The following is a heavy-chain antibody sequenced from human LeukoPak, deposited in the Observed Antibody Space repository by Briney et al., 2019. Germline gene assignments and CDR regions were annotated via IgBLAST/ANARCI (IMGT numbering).Heavy chain of an antibody. Sequence: GGSLRLSCAASGFTFDDYAMHWVRQAPGKGLEWVSGISWNSGSIGYADSVKGRFTISRDNAKNSLFLQMNSLSAEDTAVYYCGRDLGYRGDYWGQGTLVTVSS. D-gene: IGHD2-15*01. J-gene: IGHJ4*02. CDR1: GFTFDDYA. CDR2: ISWNSGSI. V-gene: IGHV3-9*01. CDR3: GRDLGYRGDY.